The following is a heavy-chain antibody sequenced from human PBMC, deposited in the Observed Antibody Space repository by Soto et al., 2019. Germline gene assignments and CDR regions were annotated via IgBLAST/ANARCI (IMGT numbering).Heavy chain of an antibody. D-gene: IGHD2-21*01. J-gene: IGHJ6*02. CDR3: ATPGACGGPAYGMDV. Sequence: QMPLVQSGAEVKKTGSSVKVSCEASGYTFTYRYLHWVRQAPGQALEWMGWITGLNGDTNFAQKYQGRATITGDRSMTRAYMELSSLTSDDTGIYYCATPGACGGPAYGMDVWGQGTSVTVSS. CDR1: GYTFTYRY. V-gene: IGHV1-45*02. CDR2: ITGLNGDT.